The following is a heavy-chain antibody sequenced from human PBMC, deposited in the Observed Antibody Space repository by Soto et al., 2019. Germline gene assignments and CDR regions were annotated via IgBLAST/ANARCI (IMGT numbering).Heavy chain of an antibody. D-gene: IGHD2-2*01. CDR3: ASTTYCSSTSCTYYYYYMDV. CDR1: GGTFSSYT. J-gene: IGHJ6*03. CDR2: IIPILGIA. Sequence: QVQLVQSGAEVKKPGSSVKVSCKASGGTFSSYTISWVRQAPGQGLEWMGRIIPILGIANYGQKFQGRVTITADKSTSTASMELSSLRSEDTAVYYCASTTYCSSTSCTYYYYYMDVWGKGTTVTVSS. V-gene: IGHV1-69*02.